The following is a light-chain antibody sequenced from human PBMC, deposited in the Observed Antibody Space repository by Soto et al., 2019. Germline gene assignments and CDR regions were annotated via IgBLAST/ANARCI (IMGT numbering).Light chain of an antibody. CDR2: VGTGGIVG. CDR3: GADHGSGSNFVRV. Sequence: QSVLTQAPSASASLGASVTLTCTLSSGYSNSKVDWYQQRPGKGPRFVMRVGTGGIVGSKGDGIPDRFSVLGSGLNRYLTIKNIQEEDESDYHCGADHGSGSNFVRVFGGGTKVTVL. CDR1: SGYSNSK. V-gene: IGLV9-49*01. J-gene: IGLJ3*02.